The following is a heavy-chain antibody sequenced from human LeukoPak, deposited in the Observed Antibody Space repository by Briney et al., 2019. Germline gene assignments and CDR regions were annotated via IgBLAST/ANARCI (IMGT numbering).Heavy chain of an antibody. Sequence: SETLSLTCTISGGSISSYYWSWIRQPPGKGLEWIGYIYYSGSTNYNPSLKSRVTISVDTSKNQFSLKMSSVTAADTAVYYCARNHGSGRGEWFDPWGQGTLVTVSS. J-gene: IGHJ5*02. V-gene: IGHV4-59*01. CDR2: IYYSGST. CDR1: GGSISSYY. CDR3: ARNHGSGRGEWFDP. D-gene: IGHD3-10*01.